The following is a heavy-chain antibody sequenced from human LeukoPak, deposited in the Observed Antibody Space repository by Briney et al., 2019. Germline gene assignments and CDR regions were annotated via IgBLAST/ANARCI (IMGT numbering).Heavy chain of an antibody. D-gene: IGHD5-18*01. Sequence: GMSLRLSCAASWLTLNPYGVHWVRQAPGKGLEWVAVISYAGSSKLYADSVKGRFTLSRDNSKNTLYLQMISLSAEDTAVYYCARNEYSYGSLDYFDYWGQGALVTVSS. J-gene: IGHJ4*02. CDR3: ARNEYSYGSLDYFDY. CDR2: ISYAGSSK. CDR1: WLTLNPYG. V-gene: IGHV3-30*03.